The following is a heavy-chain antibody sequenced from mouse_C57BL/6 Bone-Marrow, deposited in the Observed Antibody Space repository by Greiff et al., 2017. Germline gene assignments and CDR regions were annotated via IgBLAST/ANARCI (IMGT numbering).Heavy chain of an antibody. D-gene: IGHD1-1*01. J-gene: IGHJ1*03. CDR1: GYTFTSYW. CDR3: AGDYGSSYGYFDV. Sequence: VQLQQPGAELVKPGASVKLSCKASGYTFTSYWMHWVKQRPGRGLEWIGRLDPNSGGTKYNEKFKSTATLTVDKPSSTAYMQRSSLTSEDSAVYYCAGDYGSSYGYFDVWGTGTTVTVSS. V-gene: IGHV1-72*01. CDR2: LDPNSGGT.